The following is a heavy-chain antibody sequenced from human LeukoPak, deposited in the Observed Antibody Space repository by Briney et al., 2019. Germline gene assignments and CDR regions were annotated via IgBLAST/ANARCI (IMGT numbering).Heavy chain of an antibody. CDR3: ARSFWSGYYGYYMDV. Sequence: SETLSLTCTVSGGSISSYYWSWIRQPPWKGLEWIGYIYYSGSTNYNPSLKSRVTISVDTSKNQFSLKLSSVTAADTAVYYCARSFWSGYYGYYMDVWGKGTTVTVSS. CDR2: IYYSGST. CDR1: GGSISSYY. D-gene: IGHD3-3*01. V-gene: IGHV4-59*08. J-gene: IGHJ6*03.